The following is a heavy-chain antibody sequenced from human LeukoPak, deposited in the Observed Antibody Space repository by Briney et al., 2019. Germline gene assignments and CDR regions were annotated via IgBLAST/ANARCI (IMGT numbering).Heavy chain of an antibody. Sequence: SETLSLTCSVSGGSISSLYWSWIRQPPGKGLELIGYIYYTGSTNYNPSLKSRVTMFVDMSKNQFSLRLSSVTAADTAVYYCARHRAYSSSSPFDYWGQGTLVTVSS. CDR2: IYYTGST. CDR3: ARHRAYSSSSPFDY. CDR1: GGSISSLY. D-gene: IGHD6-6*01. J-gene: IGHJ4*02. V-gene: IGHV4-59*08.